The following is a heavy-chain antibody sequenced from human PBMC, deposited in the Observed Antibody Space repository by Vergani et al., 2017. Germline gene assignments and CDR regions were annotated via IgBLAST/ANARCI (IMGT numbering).Heavy chain of an antibody. CDR2: IYPGDSEV. CDR3: ASGGHGSENGGALQL. CDR1: GYTFTSYY. V-gene: IGHV5-51*01. Sequence: VQLVQSGAEVKKPGASVKVSCKASGYTFTSYYMHWVRQRPGRRLEWMGIIYPGDSEVKSNPTFRGQVIFSVDTSVNTAYLQWRSLQASDTATYFCASGGHGSENGGALQLWGQGTNITVSS. J-gene: IGHJ3*01. D-gene: IGHD3-10*01.